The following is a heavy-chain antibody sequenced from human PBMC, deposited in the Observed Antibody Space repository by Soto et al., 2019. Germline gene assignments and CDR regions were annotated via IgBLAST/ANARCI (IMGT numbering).Heavy chain of an antibody. CDR3: VGQRERFGDFVTTLYGLDV. J-gene: IGHJ6*02. V-gene: IGHV3-21*02. Sequence: EAQVVESGGGLVKPGESLRLSCAASGFVFTNFNMHWVRQAPGKGLEWVSSISSDSSYIYYADSVRGRFTITRDNAEKSIFLHMSSLRAEDTAVYYCVGQRERFGDFVTTLYGLDVWGQATTVTVSS. D-gene: IGHD3-10*01. CDR2: ISSDSSYI. CDR1: GFVFTNFN.